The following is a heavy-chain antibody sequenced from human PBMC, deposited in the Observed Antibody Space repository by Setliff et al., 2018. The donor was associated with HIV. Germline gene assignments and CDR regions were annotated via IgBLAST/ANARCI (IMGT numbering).Heavy chain of an antibody. CDR2: ISGYNGQT. J-gene: IGHJ4*02. D-gene: IGHD3-16*01. CDR3: ARARYGGFDH. V-gene: IGHV1-18*01. Sequence: ASMKVSCKASGYNFDSFAVIWVRQAPGQGLEWMGWISGYNGQTKDAQKFQGRLIMTTDTATSTSYMEMRSLRSDDTAIYYCARARYGGFDHWGQGSLVTVSS. CDR1: GYNFDSFA.